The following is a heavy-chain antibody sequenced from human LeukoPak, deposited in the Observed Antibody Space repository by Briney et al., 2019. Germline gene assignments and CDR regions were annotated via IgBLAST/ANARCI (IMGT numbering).Heavy chain of an antibody. CDR1: GFTFSSYC. J-gene: IGHJ1*01. Sequence: GGSLRPSCAASGFTFSSYCLHWVRQAPGKGLEWVAVISYDESKKYYADSVKGRFTISRDNSKNTLYLQMNSLRAEDTAMYYCARDFYDSSGYPRYFQHWGQGTLVTVSS. CDR3: ARDFYDSSGYPRYFQH. D-gene: IGHD3-22*01. V-gene: IGHV3-30-3*01. CDR2: ISYDESKK.